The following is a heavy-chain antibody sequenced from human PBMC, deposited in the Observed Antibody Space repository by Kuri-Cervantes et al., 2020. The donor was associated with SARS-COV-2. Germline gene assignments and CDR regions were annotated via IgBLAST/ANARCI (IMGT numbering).Heavy chain of an antibody. Sequence: GSLRLSCTVSGGSISSYYWSWIRQPPGKGLEWIGYIYYSGSTNYNPSLKSRVTISVGTSKNQFSLKLSSVTAADTAVYYCARGYSLIDYWGQGTLVTVSS. J-gene: IGHJ4*02. CDR3: ARGYSLIDY. CDR1: GGSISSYY. CDR2: IYYSGST. V-gene: IGHV4-59*01. D-gene: IGHD5-18*01.